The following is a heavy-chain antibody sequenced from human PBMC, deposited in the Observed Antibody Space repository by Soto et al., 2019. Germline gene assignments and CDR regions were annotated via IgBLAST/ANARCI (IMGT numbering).Heavy chain of an antibody. CDR2: IIPIFGTA. CDR3: ARGRDGYNSDYYYYYGMDV. CDR1: GGTFSSYA. J-gene: IGHJ6*02. V-gene: IGHV1-69*13. Sequence: ASVKVSCKASGGTFSSYAISWVRQAPGQGLEWMGGIIPIFGTANYAQKFQGRVTITADESTSTAYMELSSLRSEDTAVYYCARGRDGYNSDYYYYYGMDVWGQGTTVTVSS. D-gene: IGHD5-12*01.